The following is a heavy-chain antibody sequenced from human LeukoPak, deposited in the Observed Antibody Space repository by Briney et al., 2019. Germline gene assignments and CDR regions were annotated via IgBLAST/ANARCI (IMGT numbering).Heavy chain of an antibody. Sequence: ASVKVSCKASGYTFTSYDINWVRQAPGQGLEWMGWMNPNSGNTGYAQKFQGRVTMTRNTSISTAYMELSSLRSEDTAVYYCARGPGSGYSYGLSGYWGQGTLVTVSS. V-gene: IGHV1-8*01. J-gene: IGHJ4*02. CDR1: GYTFTSYD. CDR2: MNPNSGNT. CDR3: ARGPGSGYSYGLSGY. D-gene: IGHD5-18*01.